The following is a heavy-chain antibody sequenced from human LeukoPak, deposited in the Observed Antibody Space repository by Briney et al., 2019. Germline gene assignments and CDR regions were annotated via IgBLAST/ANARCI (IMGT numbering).Heavy chain of an antibody. CDR3: ARYCSSTSCRHFDY. J-gene: IGHJ4*02. Sequence: GGSLRLSCAASGFTFSRYAMHWVRQAPGKGLEWVAVISYNGSNKYYADYVKGRFTISRDNSKNTLYLQMNSLRAEDTAVYYCARYCSSTSCRHFDYWGQGTLVTVSS. D-gene: IGHD2-2*01. V-gene: IGHV3-30-3*01. CDR1: GFTFSRYA. CDR2: ISYNGSNK.